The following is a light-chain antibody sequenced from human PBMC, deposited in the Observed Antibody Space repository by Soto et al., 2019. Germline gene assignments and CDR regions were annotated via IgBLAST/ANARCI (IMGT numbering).Light chain of an antibody. CDR3: AAWDDSLNGHVV. CDR2: SNN. Sequence: QSVLTQPPSASGTPGQRVTICCSGSSSSIGSNTVNWYQQLPGTAPKLLIYSNNQRPSGVPDRFSGSKSGTSASLAISGLQSEDEADYYCAAWDDSLNGHVVFGGGTKLTVL. J-gene: IGLJ2*01. CDR1: SSSIGSNT. V-gene: IGLV1-44*01.